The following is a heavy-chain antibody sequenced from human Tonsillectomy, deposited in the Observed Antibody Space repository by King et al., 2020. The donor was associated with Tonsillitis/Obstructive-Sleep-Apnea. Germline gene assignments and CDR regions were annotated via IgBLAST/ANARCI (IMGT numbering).Heavy chain of an antibody. CDR3: ARGYYGSGRVY. CDR2: ISYDGSNK. CDR1: GFTFSSYA. J-gene: IGHJ4*02. D-gene: IGHD3-10*01. V-gene: IGHV3-30*01. Sequence: VQLVESGGGVVQPGRSLRLSCAASGFTFSSYAMHWVRQAPGKGLEWVAVISYDGSNKYYADSVKGRFTISRDNSKNTLYLQMNSLRAEDTAVYYCARGYYGSGRVYWGQGTLVTVSS.